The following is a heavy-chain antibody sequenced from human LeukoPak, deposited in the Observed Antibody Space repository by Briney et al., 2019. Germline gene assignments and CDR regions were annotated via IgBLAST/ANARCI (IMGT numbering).Heavy chain of an antibody. D-gene: IGHD2-2*01. CDR3: ARGSGGNVVVPAANRFDAFDI. CDR1: GFTFSIYW. J-gene: IGHJ3*02. Sequence: GGSLRLSCAASGFTFSIYWMHWVRQAPGKGLVWVSRINSDGSSTNYADSVKGRFTISRDNAKNSLYLQMNSLRAEDTAVYYCARGSGGNVVVPAANRFDAFDIWGQGTMVTVSS. CDR2: INSDGSST. V-gene: IGHV3-74*01.